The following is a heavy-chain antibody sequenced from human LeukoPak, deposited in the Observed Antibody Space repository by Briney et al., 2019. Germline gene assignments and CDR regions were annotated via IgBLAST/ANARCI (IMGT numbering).Heavy chain of an antibody. V-gene: IGHV3-23*01. D-gene: IGHD2/OR15-2a*01. CDR1: GFTFSSYA. Sequence: GGSLRLSCAASGFTFSSYAMSWVRQAPGKGLEWVSAISGSGGSAYYADSVKGRFTISRDNSKNTLYLQMNSLRAEDTAVYYCAGGFLKVPLDYWGQGTLVTVSS. CDR3: AGGFLKVPLDY. CDR2: ISGSGGSA. J-gene: IGHJ4*02.